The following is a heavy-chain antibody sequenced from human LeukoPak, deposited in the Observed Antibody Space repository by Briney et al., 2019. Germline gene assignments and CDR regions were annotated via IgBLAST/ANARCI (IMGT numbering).Heavy chain of an antibody. CDR2: VYTSGST. V-gene: IGHV4-61*02. D-gene: IGHD3-3*01. CDR3: ARVPAIFGVAKNTEIYYFDY. Sequence: SQTLSLTCAVSGGSISSGSYYWSWVRQPAGKGLEWIGRVYTSGSTNYNPSLKGRVTVSLDTSKNRFSLKLSSVTAADTAVYYCARVPAIFGVAKNTEIYYFDYWGRGTLVTVSS. CDR1: GGSISSGSYY. J-gene: IGHJ4*02.